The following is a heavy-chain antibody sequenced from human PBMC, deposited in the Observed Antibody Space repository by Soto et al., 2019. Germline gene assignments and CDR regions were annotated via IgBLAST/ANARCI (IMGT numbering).Heavy chain of an antibody. CDR2: ISAYNGNT. J-gene: IGHJ5*02. D-gene: IGHD3-3*01. CDR3: ARGPRVVIGWFDP. CDR1: GGTFSSYA. V-gene: IGHV1-18*01. Sequence: RASVKVSCKASGGTFSSYAISWVRQAPGQGLEWMGWISAYNGNTNYAQKLQGRVTMTTDTSTSTAYMELRSLRSDDTAVYYCARGPRVVIGWFDPWGQGTLVTVSS.